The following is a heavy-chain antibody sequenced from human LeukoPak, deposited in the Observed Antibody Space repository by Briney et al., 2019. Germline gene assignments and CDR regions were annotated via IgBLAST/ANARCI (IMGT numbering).Heavy chain of an antibody. D-gene: IGHD3-10*01. Sequence: ASVKVSCKASGYTFTSYDINWVRQATGQGLEWMGWMNPNSDNTGYAQKFQGRVTMTRNTSISTAYMELSSLRSEDTAVYYCARIYMVRGVIRSSASFDYWGQGTLVTVSS. J-gene: IGHJ4*02. CDR1: GYTFTSYD. CDR3: ARIYMVRGVIRSSASFDY. CDR2: MNPNSDNT. V-gene: IGHV1-8*01.